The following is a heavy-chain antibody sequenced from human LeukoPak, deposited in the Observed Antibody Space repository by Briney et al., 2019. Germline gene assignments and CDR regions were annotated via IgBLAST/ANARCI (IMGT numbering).Heavy chain of an antibody. CDR3: AKSQYSFGSGSTRPLFDY. D-gene: IGHD3-10*01. J-gene: IGHJ4*02. V-gene: IGHV1-2*02. Sequence: ASVKVSCKTSGYIFTDYYIHWVRQARGQGLEWMGWINPSSGGTYFAQKFEARVTLTRDTSINTAHMEMRGLTSDDTAVYYCAKSQYSFGSGSTRPLFDYWGQGTLVTVSS. CDR1: GYIFTDYY. CDR2: INPSSGGT.